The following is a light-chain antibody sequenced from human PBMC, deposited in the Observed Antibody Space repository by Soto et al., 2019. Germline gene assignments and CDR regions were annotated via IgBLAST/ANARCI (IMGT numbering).Light chain of an antibody. V-gene: IGLV2-8*01. CDR1: SSDVGGYIF. J-gene: IGLJ1*01. Sequence: QSALTQPPSASGSPGQSVTISCTGTSSDVGGYIFVSWYQQHPGKAPKLMIYDVNKQPSGVPDRFSGSKSDNTASLTVSGLQAEDEADYYCVSYAGGTYVFGTGTKVT. CDR2: DVN. CDR3: VSYAGGTYV.